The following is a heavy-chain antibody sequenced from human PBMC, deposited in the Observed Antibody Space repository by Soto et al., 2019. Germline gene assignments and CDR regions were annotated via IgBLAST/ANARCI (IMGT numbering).Heavy chain of an antibody. D-gene: IGHD1-26*01. V-gene: IGHV3-15*07. CDR3: STDSYSDMTLVRLAN. Sequence: GGSLRLACAASGFTFSNAWINWVRQAPGKGLEWVGRIKSKTDGGTTDFAAPVKGRFAISRDDSKNIAYMQMNSLKIEDTAVYYCSTDSYSDMTLVRLANWGHGTLVAVSS. CDR1: GFTFSNAW. J-gene: IGHJ4*01. CDR2: IKSKTDGGTT.